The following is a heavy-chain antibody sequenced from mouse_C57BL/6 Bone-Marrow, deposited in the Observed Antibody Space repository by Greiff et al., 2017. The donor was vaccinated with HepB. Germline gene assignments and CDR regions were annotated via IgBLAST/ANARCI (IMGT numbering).Heavy chain of an antibody. Sequence: VQLQQSGAELARPGASVKMSCKASGYTFTSYTMHWVKQRPGQGLEWIGYINPSSGYTKYNQKFKDKATLTVDKSSSTAYMQLSSLTSEDSAVYYCARSNPWFAYWGQGTLVTVSA. J-gene: IGHJ3*01. CDR2: INPSSGYT. D-gene: IGHD2-5*01. CDR3: ARSNPWFAY. V-gene: IGHV1-4*01. CDR1: GYTFTSYT.